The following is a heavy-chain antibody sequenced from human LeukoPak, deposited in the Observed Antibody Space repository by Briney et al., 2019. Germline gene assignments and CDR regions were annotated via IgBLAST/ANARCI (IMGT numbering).Heavy chain of an antibody. D-gene: IGHD2-21*01. CDR2: IYYSGST. CDR1: GGSISSSSYY. J-gene: IGHJ4*02. V-gene: IGHV4-39*02. CDR3: ARDVVRDYFDY. Sequence: SETLSLTCTVSGGSISSSSYYWGWIRQPPGKGLEWIGSIYYSGSTYYNPSLKSRVTISVDTSKNQFSLKLSSGTAADTAVYYCARDVVRDYFDYWGQGTPVTVSS.